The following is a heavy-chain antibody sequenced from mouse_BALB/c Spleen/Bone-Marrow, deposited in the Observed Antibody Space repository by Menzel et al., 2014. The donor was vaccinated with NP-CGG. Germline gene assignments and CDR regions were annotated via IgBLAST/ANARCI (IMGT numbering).Heavy chain of an antibody. CDR3: ASYYYGRYFDV. CDR2: IDPANGNT. J-gene: IGHJ1*01. Sequence: DVQLQESGAEPVKPGASVKLSCTASGFNIKDTYMHWVKQRPEQGLEWIGRIDPANGNTKYDPKFQGKATITADTSSNTAYLQLSSLTSEDTAVYYCASYYYGRYFDVWGAGTTVTVSS. CDR1: GFNIKDTY. D-gene: IGHD1-1*01. V-gene: IGHV14-3*02.